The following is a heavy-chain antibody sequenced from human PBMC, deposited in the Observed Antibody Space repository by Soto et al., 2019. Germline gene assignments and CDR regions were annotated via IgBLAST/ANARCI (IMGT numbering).Heavy chain of an antibody. CDR2: VYYSGDT. D-gene: IGHD4-17*01. CDR1: CASLSITSNY. Sequence: PSETLSLTCTVSCASLSITSNYWGWIRQPPGKGLEWLGSVYYSGDTFQDPSLKSRVTISVDTSKNQFSLKLTSVTAADTAVYYCARHFMTTVTEYYFDFWGQGALVTVSS. J-gene: IGHJ4*02. CDR3: ARHFMTTVTEYYFDF. V-gene: IGHV4-39*01.